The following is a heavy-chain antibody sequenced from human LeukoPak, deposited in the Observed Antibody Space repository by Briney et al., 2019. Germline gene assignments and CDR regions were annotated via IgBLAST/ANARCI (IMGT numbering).Heavy chain of an antibody. CDR3: ARLSGRYYYDNSGYYGD. V-gene: IGHV4-59*08. D-gene: IGHD3-22*01. CDR2: IYYSGST. Sequence: SETLSLTCTVPGGSISTYYWSWIRQPPGKGLEWIGYIYYSGSTNYNPSLKSRVTMSVDTSKNQFSLKLSSVTAADTAVYYCARLSGRYYYDNSGYYGDWGQGTLVTVSS. J-gene: IGHJ4*02. CDR1: GGSISTYY.